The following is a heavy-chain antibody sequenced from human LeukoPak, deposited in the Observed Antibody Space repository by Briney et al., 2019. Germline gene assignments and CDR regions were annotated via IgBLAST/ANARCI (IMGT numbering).Heavy chain of an antibody. J-gene: IGHJ4*02. V-gene: IGHV3-66*02. Sequence: GGSLRLSCAASGFTVSSNYMSWVRQAPGKGLEWVSVIYSGGSTYYADSVKGRFTISRDNSKNTLYLQMNSLRAEDTAVYYCARDHSYFGEYQVDYWGQGTLVTVSS. CDR3: ARDHSYFGEYQVDY. CDR2: IYSGGST. D-gene: IGHD3-10*01. CDR1: GFTVSSNY.